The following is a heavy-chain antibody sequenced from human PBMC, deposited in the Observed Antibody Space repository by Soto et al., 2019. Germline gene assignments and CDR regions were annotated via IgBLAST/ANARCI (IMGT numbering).Heavy chain of an antibody. Sequence: SETLSLTCAVYGGSFSDYYWSWIRQPPGKGLEWIGEINHSGSTNYNPSLKSRVTISVDTSKNQFSLKLSSVTAADTAVYYCATGYCSGGSCYEEAYYYYMDVWGKGTTVTVSS. CDR3: ATGYCSGGSCYEEAYYYYMDV. D-gene: IGHD2-15*01. V-gene: IGHV4-34*01. CDR1: GGSFSDYY. J-gene: IGHJ6*03. CDR2: INHSGST.